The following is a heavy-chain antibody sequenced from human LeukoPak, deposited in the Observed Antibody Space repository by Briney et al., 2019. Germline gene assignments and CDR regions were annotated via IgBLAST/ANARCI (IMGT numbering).Heavy chain of an antibody. D-gene: IGHD6-13*01. CDR1: GGTFSSYA. V-gene: IGHV1-69*04. CDR3: ARNLFLAAAGNGGFEI. Sequence: ASVKVSCKASGGTFSSYAISWVRQAPGQGLEWMGRIIPILGIANYAQKFQGRVTITADKSTSTAYMELSSLRSEDTAVYYCARNLFLAAAGNGGFEIWGQRKMVT. J-gene: IGHJ3*02. CDR2: IIPILGIA.